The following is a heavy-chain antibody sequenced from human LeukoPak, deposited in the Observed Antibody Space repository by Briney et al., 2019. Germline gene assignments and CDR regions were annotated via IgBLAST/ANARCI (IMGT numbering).Heavy chain of an antibody. CDR1: GYTFTSYG. D-gene: IGHD6-13*01. V-gene: IGHV1-18*01. Sequence: SVKLSCKASGYTFTSYGISCVRHAPGQGLEWMVWISAYNRKTNYAQKLQGRVTMPTDTSTSTAYMELGSLRSDDTAVYYCAREDHIQYSSSWSDYWGQGTLVTVSS. CDR2: ISAYNRKT. J-gene: IGHJ4*02. CDR3: AREDHIQYSSSWSDY.